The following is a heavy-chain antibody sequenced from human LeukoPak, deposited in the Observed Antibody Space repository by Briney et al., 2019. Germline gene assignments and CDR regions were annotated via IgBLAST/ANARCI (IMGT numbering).Heavy chain of an antibody. CDR3: AKDYSSGLDAFDI. CDR2: ISYDGSNK. D-gene: IGHD6-19*01. V-gene: IGHV3-30-3*01. CDR1: GFTFSSYA. J-gene: IGHJ3*02. Sequence: GGSLRLSCAASGFTFSSYAMHWVRQAPGKGLEWVAVISYDGSNKYYADSVKGRFTISRDNSKNTLYLQMNSLRAEDTAVYYCAKDYSSGLDAFDIWGQGTMVTVSS.